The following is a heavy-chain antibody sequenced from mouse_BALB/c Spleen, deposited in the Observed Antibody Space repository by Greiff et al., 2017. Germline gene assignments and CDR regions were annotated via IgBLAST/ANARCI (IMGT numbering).Heavy chain of an antibody. CDR2: IDPSDSYT. D-gene: IGHD4-1*01. CDR1: GYTFTSYW. Sequence: QVQLQQPGAELVKPGASVKLSCKASGYTFTSYWMHWVKQRPGHGLEWIGEIDPSDSYTNYNQKFKGKATLTVDKSSSTAYMQLSSLTSEDSAVYYCARSWDGDAMDYWGQGTSVTVSS. J-gene: IGHJ4*01. V-gene: IGHV1-69*02. CDR3: ARSWDGDAMDY.